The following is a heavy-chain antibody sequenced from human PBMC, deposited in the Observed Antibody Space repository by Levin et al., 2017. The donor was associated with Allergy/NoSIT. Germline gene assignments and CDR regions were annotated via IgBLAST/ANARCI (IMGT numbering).Heavy chain of an antibody. Sequence: PGGSLRLSCAASGFTFSSYGMHWVRQAPGKGLEWVAVIWDDGYKKYYADSVKGRFTISRDNSKNTLSLQMNSLRADDTAVYYCARVLRFYYYYCMDGWGKGTTVTVSS. J-gene: IGHJ6*03. CDR2: IWDDGYKK. V-gene: IGHV3-33*01. D-gene: IGHD5-12*01. CDR3: ARVLRFYYYYCMDG. CDR1: GFTFSSYG.